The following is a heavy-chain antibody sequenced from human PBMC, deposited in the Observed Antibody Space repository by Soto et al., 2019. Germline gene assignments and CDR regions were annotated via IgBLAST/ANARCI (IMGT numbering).Heavy chain of an antibody. CDR3: ARDRAPSCSSTSCYQGYYGMDV. CDR2: TYYRSKWYN. CDR1: RDSVSSNSAA. D-gene: IGHD2-2*01. V-gene: IGHV6-1*01. Sequence: SQNLSLTCAISRDSVSSNSAAWNWIRQSPSRGLEWLGRTYYRSKWYNDYAVSVKSRITINPDTSKNQFSLQLNSVTPEDTAVYYCARDRAPSCSSTSCYQGYYGMDVWGQGTTVTRLL. J-gene: IGHJ6*02.